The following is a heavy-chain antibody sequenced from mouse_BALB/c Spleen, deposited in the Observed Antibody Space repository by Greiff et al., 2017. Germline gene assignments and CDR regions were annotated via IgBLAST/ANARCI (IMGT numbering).Heavy chain of an antibody. CDR1: GYTFTSYW. CDR3: TRDYYGPYFDY. CDR2: IYPGNSDT. J-gene: IGHJ2*01. D-gene: IGHD1-1*01. V-gene: IGHV1-5*01. Sequence: VQLQQSGDDLVKPGASVKLSCKASGYTFTSYWMHWVKQRPGQGLEWIGAIYPGNSDTSYNQKFKGKAKLTAVTSTSTAYMELSSLTNEDSAVYYCTRDYYGPYFDYWGQGTTLTVSS.